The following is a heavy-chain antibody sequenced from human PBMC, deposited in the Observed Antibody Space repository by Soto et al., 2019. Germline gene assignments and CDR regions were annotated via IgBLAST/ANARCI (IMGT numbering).Heavy chain of an antibody. CDR1: GGSISSGGYY. Sequence: SETLSLTCTVSGGSISSGGYYWSWIRQHPGKGLEWIGYIYYSGSTYYNPSLKSRVTISVDTSKNQFSLKLSSVTAADTAVYYCARFIAVADGWDYFDYWGQGTLVTASS. V-gene: IGHV4-31*03. CDR3: ARFIAVADGWDYFDY. J-gene: IGHJ4*02. CDR2: IYYSGST. D-gene: IGHD6-19*01.